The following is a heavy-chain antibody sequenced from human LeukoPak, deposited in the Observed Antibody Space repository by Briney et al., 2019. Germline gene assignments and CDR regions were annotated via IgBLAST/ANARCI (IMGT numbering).Heavy chain of an antibody. CDR2: ISTNNGDT. V-gene: IGHV1-18*01. CDR3: ARDVQHYHISSGQGGY. CDR1: GYTFPSYG. Sequence: GASVKVSCKTSGYTFPSYGISWVRQAPGQGLEWMGWISTNNGDTNYAQNIQGRVSMTTDTSTSTAYMELRSLRSDDTAVYYCARDVQHYHISSGQGGYWGQGTLVAVSS. D-gene: IGHD3-22*01. J-gene: IGHJ4*02.